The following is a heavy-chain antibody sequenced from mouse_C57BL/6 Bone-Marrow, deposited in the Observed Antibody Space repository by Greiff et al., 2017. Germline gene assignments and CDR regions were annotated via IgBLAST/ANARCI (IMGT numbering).Heavy chain of an antibody. CDR1: GYTFTSYW. CDR3: AGDGYYNAMDY. D-gene: IGHD2-3*01. CDR2: IYPGSGST. Sequence: VKLQESGAELVKPGASVKMSCKASGYTFTSYWITWVKQRPGQGLEWIGDIYPGSGSTNYNEKFKSKATLTVDTSSSTAYMQLSSLTSEDSAVYYCAGDGYYNAMDYWGQGTSVTVSS. J-gene: IGHJ4*01. V-gene: IGHV1-55*01.